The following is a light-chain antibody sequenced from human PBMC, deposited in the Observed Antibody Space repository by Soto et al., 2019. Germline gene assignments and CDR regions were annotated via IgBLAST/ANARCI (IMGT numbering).Light chain of an antibody. CDR3: SSYAGSNFVV. J-gene: IGLJ2*01. CDR1: SSDVGGYNY. Sequence: QSVLTQPPSASGSPGQSVTISCTGTSSDVGGYNYVSWYQQHPGKAPKLMIYEVTKRPSGVPDRFSGSKSDNTASLTVSGLQAGDEAYYYCSSYAGSNFVVFGGGTKVTVL. CDR2: EVT. V-gene: IGLV2-8*01.